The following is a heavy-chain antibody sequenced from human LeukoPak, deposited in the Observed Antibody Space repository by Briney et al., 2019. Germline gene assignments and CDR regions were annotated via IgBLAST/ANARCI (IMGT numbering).Heavy chain of an antibody. V-gene: IGHV1-2*02. D-gene: IGHD3-10*01. CDR1: GYTFTGYY. J-gene: IGHJ4*02. CDR3: ARAPRVAMVRGVTPESFDY. Sequence: ASVKVSCKASGYTFTGYYMHWVRQAPGKGLEWMGWINPNSGGTNYAQKFQGRVTMTRDTSISTAYMELSRLRSDDTAVYYCARAPRVAMVRGVTPESFDYWGQGTLVTVSS. CDR2: INPNSGGT.